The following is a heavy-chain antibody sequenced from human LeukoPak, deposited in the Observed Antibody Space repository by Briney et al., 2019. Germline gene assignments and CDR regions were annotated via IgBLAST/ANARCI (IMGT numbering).Heavy chain of an antibody. J-gene: IGHJ4*02. D-gene: IGHD5-18*01. CDR2: IKQDGSEK. V-gene: IGHV3-7*01. CDR1: GFTFSSYW. CDR3: AREGYSYLVYYFDY. Sequence: PGGSLRLSCAASGFTFSSYWMSWVRQAPGKGLEWVANIKQDGSEKYYVDSVKGRFTISRDNAKNSLYLQMNSLRAEDTAVYYCAREGYSYLVYYFDYWGQGTLLTVSS.